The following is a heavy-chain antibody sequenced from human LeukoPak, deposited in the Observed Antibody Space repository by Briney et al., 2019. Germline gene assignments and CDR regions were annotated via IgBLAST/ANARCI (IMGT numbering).Heavy chain of an antibody. D-gene: IGHD3-16*01. CDR3: ARLNQGESLDY. CDR1: GGSISSSSYY. Sequence: SETLSLTCTVSGGSISSSSYYWGWIRQPPGKGLEWIGSIYYSGSTYYNPSLKSRVTISVDTSKNQFSLKLSSVTAADTAAYYCARLNQGESLDYWGQGTLVTVSS. J-gene: IGHJ4*02. CDR2: IYYSGST. V-gene: IGHV4-39*01.